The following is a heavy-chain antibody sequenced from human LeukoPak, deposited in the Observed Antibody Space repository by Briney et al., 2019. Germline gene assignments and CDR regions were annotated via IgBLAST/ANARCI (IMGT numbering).Heavy chain of an antibody. J-gene: IGHJ1*01. CDR3: TSLRGSSSQYFQY. CDR1: GFTFSNAW. Sequence: PGGSLRLSCAASGFTFSNAWMSWVRQAPGKGLEWVGRIKSKTDGGTTDYAAPVKGRFTISRDDSKDTLYLQMNSLRTEDTAVYYWTSLRGSSSQYFQYWGQGTLVTVSS. CDR2: IKSKTDGGTT. V-gene: IGHV3-15*01. D-gene: IGHD6-13*01.